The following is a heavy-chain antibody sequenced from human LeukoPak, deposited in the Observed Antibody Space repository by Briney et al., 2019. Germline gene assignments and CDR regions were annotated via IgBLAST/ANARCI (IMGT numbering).Heavy chain of an antibody. J-gene: IGHJ5*02. CDR3: ARLSSLANIAARGRTWLDP. D-gene: IGHD6-6*01. Sequence: PSETLSLTCAVYGGSFSGYYWSWIRQPPGKGLEWIGEINHSGSTNYNPSLKSRVTISVDTSKNQFSLKLSSVTAADTAVYYCARLSSLANIAARGRTWLDPWGQGSLVTVSS. CDR1: GGSFSGYY. CDR2: INHSGST. V-gene: IGHV4-34*01.